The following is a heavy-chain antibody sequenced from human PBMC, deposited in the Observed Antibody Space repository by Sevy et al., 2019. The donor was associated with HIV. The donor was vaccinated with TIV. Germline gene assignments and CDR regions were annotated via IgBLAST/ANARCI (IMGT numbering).Heavy chain of an antibody. CDR1: GFTFSTTW. V-gene: IGHV3-7*01. D-gene: IGHD3-16*01. Sequence: GGSLRLSCAASGFTFSTTWMNWVSQAPGKGLEWVANIRGDGIDKHYVDSVEGRFTISRDNAKNLLFLQMNSLRVEDTAVFYCAHETFMRFESWGQGTLVTVPS. J-gene: IGHJ4*02. CDR2: IRGDGIDK. CDR3: AHETFMRFES.